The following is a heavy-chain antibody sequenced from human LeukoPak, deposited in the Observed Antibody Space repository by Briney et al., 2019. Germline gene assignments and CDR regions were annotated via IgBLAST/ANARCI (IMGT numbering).Heavy chain of an antibody. Sequence: PSETLSLTCAVYSGSFSGYYWSWIRQPPGKGLEWIGEINDSGSVNCNPSLKNRVTHSVDTSKNQFSLRLSSVAAADTAVYYCARRLVDSGASQVSDDWGQGTLVTVSS. CDR1: SGSFSGYY. D-gene: IGHD2-15*01. V-gene: IGHV4-34*01. CDR3: ARRLVDSGASQVSDD. J-gene: IGHJ4*02. CDR2: INDSGSV.